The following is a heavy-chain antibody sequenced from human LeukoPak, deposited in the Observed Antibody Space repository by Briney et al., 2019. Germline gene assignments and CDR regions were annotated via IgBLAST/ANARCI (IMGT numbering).Heavy chain of an antibody. V-gene: IGHV4-34*01. D-gene: IGHD1-14*01. Sequence: PSETLSLTCAVYGGSFSGYYWSWLRQPPGKGLEWMGEINHSGSTNYNPSLKSRVTISVDTSKNQFSLKLSSVTAADTAVYYCAREILGGFNPGDYWGQGTLVTVSS. J-gene: IGHJ4*02. CDR1: GGSFSGYY. CDR3: AREILGGFNPGDY. CDR2: INHSGST.